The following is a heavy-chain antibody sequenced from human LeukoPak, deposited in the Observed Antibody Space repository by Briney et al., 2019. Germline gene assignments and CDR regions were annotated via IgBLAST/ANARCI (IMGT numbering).Heavy chain of an antibody. D-gene: IGHD3-3*01. CDR3: AKGDTVRFLEWLLSNPFDY. Sequence: GGSLRLSCAASGFTFSSYAMSWVRQAPGKGLEWVSAISGSGGSTYYADSVKGRFTISRDNSKNTLYLQMNSLRAEDTAVYYCAKGDTVRFLEWLLSNPFDYWGQGTLVTVSS. CDR2: ISGSGGST. V-gene: IGHV3-23*01. J-gene: IGHJ4*02. CDR1: GFTFSSYA.